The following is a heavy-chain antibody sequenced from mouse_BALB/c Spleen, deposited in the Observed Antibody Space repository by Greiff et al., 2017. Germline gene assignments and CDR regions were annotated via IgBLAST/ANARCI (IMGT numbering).Heavy chain of an antibody. Sequence: QVHVKQSGPGLVQPSQSLSITCTVSGFSLTSYGVHWVRQSPGKGLEWLGVIWSGGGTDYNAAFISRLSISKDNSKSQVFFKMNSLQANDTAIYYCASYYRYDVAWFAYWGQGTLVTVSA. CDR3: ASYYRYDVAWFAY. D-gene: IGHD2-14*01. V-gene: IGHV2-2*02. CDR1: GFSLTSYG. CDR2: IWSGGGT. J-gene: IGHJ3*01.